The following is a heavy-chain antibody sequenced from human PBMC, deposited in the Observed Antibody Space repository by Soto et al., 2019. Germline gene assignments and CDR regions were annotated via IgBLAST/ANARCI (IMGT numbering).Heavy chain of an antibody. V-gene: IGHV1-18*01. Sequence: QVQLVQSGAEVKKPWASVKVSCKASGYTFTSYGISWVRQAPGQGLDWMGWISAYNGNTNYAQKLQGRVTMTTDTSTSTAYMELRSLRSDDTAVYYCARGHTGYSSGWDLPTWYFDLWGRGTLVTVSS. D-gene: IGHD6-19*01. J-gene: IGHJ2*01. CDR3: ARGHTGYSSGWDLPTWYFDL. CDR2: ISAYNGNT. CDR1: GYTFTSYG.